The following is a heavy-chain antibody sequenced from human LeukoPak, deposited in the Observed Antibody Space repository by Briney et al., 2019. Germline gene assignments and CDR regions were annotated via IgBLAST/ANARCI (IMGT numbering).Heavy chain of an antibody. Sequence: SETLSLTCAVSGGSIRSNSYHWGWIRQPPGKGLEWIGSMYYSGSTYYNPSLKSRVTISVDTSKNQFSLKLSSVTAADTAVYYCARGSGYDFIRHLDYWGQGTLVTVSS. CDR3: ARGSGYDFIRHLDY. J-gene: IGHJ4*02. D-gene: IGHD5-12*01. CDR2: MYYSGST. V-gene: IGHV4-39*07. CDR1: GGSIRSNSYH.